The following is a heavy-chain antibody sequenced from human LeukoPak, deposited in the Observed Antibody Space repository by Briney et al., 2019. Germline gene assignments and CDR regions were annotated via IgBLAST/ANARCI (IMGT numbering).Heavy chain of an antibody. Sequence: PGGSLRLSCAASGFTFSSYALSWVRQAPGKGLEWVSGISGSGGSIYYADSVKGRFTISRDNSKNRLYLQMNSLRVEDAAVYHCAKGGEWEMRRNYYFNYWGQGTLFTVSS. CDR2: ISGSGGSI. J-gene: IGHJ4*02. V-gene: IGHV3-23*01. D-gene: IGHD1-26*01. CDR3: AKGGEWEMRRNYYFNY. CDR1: GFTFSSYA.